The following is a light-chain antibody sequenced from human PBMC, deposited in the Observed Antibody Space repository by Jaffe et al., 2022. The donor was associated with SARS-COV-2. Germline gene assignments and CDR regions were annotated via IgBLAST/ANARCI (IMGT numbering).Light chain of an antibody. CDR2: DVS. CDR1: SSDVGGYDY. V-gene: IGLV2-14*03. CDR3: SSQASNFTYV. J-gene: IGLJ1*01. Sequence: QSALTQPASVSGSPGQSITISCTGTSSDVGGYDYVSWHQQHPGKAPELMIFDVSHRPSGVSNRFSGSKSGNTASLTISGLQAEDEADYYCSSQASNFTYVFGTGTKVTVL.